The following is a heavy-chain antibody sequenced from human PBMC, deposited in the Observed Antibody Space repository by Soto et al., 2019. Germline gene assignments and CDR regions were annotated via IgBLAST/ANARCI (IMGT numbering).Heavy chain of an antibody. D-gene: IGHD1-26*01. V-gene: IGHV5-10-1*01. J-gene: IGHJ4*02. CDR3: AKDHQWELLKDGYFDY. CDR2: IDPVDSYV. Sequence: GESLNISCKTSGFSFTNYWISWVRHVPGKGLEWMGNIDPVDSYVNYSPSFQGHVTFSVDTSISTAFLHWSSLQASDSATYYCAKDHQWELLKDGYFDYWGQGTLVTVSS. CDR1: GFSFTNYW.